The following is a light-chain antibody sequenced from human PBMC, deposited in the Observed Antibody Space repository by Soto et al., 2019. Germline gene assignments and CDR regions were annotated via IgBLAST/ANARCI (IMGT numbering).Light chain of an antibody. Sequence: DIQMTQSPSSLSASVGDRDTITCRASQSISNYLNWYQQKPGKAPKLLIYAASHLQSGVPSRFSGSGSGTDFTLTITSLQPEDFATYYCHQSSSTPQTFGRGTKLEIK. CDR3: HQSSSTPQT. CDR2: AAS. J-gene: IGKJ2*01. V-gene: IGKV1-39*01. CDR1: QSISNY.